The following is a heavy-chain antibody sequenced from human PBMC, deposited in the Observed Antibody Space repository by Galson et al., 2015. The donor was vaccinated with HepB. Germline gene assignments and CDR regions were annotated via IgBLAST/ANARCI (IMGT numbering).Heavy chain of an antibody. D-gene: IGHD1-26*01. CDR1: GFTFSSYS. CDR2: ISSSSSTI. Sequence: SLRLSCAASGFTFSSYSMNWVRQAPGKGLEWVSYISSSSSTIYYADSVKGRFTISRDNAKNSLYLQMNSLRDEDTAVYYCARDTGELPTYYYYGMDVWGQGTTVTVSS. V-gene: IGHV3-48*02. CDR3: ARDTGELPTYYYYGMDV. J-gene: IGHJ6*02.